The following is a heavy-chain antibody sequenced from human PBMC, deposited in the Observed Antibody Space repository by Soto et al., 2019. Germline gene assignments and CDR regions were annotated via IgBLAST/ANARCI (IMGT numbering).Heavy chain of an antibody. CDR2: IYYSGST. CDR3: ARATPCSGGSCYPSRYWFDP. D-gene: IGHD2-15*01. Sequence: SETLSLTCTVSGGSISSGGYYWSWIRQHPGKGLEWIGYIYYSGSTYYNPSIKSRVTISVDTSKNQFSLKLSSVTAADTAVYYCARATPCSGGSCYPSRYWFDPWGQGTLVTVSS. V-gene: IGHV4-31*03. J-gene: IGHJ5*02. CDR1: GGSISSGGYY.